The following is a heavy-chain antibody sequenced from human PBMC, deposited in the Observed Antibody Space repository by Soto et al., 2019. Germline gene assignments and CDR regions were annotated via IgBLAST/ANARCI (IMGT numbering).Heavy chain of an antibody. CDR2: IKSKTDGGTT. CDR3: TTGRRDRFGKV. V-gene: IGHV3-15*07. J-gene: IGHJ1*01. CDR1: GFAFIDAW. Sequence: PGGSLRLSCAVSGFAFIDAWMNWVRQAPGEGLEWVGRIKSKTDGGTTDYAAPVKGRFTISRDDSKNTLFLQMNSLRADDTALYYCTTGRRDRFGKVWGLGSLVTVSS. D-gene: IGHD3-10*01.